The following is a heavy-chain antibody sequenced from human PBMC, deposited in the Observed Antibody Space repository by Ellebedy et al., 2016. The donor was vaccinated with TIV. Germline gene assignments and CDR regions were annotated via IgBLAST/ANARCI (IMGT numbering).Heavy chain of an antibody. V-gene: IGHV3-33*01. CDR1: GFRLSHYG. CDR2: LWVDGTHK. D-gene: IGHD1-1*01. J-gene: IGHJ2*01. Sequence: GESLKISCAASGFRLSHYGMHWSRQVPGKGLEWVAALWVDGTHKYYADSVRGRFTVSRDSSQNTVYLQMNSLRVDDTAIYYCARDDDTTARHWYFGLWGRGTLVTVSS. CDR3: ARDDDTTARHWYFGL.